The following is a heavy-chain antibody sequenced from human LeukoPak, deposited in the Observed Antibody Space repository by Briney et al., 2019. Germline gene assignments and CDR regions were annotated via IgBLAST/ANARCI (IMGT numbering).Heavy chain of an antibody. D-gene: IGHD3-10*01. CDR1: GYTFDTYG. J-gene: IGHJ3*02. CDR2: TSGYNGHT. V-gene: IGHV1-18*01. CDR3: ARIQSAGTSDAFDI. Sequence: ASVTVSCKASGYTFDTYGISWVRQAPGQGLEWMGWTSGYNGHTKYAQKFHDRVTLTTDTSTSTAYLEMRSLRSDDTAVYYCARIQSAGTSDAFDIWGQGTMLTVS.